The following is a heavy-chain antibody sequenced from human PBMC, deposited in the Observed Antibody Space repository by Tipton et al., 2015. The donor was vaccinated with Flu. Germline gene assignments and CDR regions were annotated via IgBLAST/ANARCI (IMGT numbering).Heavy chain of an antibody. CDR2: IFHGGST. CDR3: ATYYYGSGTQSAFDY. J-gene: IGHJ4*02. Sequence: TLSLTCTVSGYSISSGYYWGWIRQPPGKGLEWIGSIFHGGSTYYNPSLKSRVTISVDTSKNQLSLKMSSVTAADTAVYYCATYYYGSGTQSAFDYWGQGTLVTVSS. D-gene: IGHD3-10*01. CDR1: GYSISSGYY. V-gene: IGHV4-38-2*02.